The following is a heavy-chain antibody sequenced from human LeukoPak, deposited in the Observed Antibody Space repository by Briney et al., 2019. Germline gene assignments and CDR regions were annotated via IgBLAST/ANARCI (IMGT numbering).Heavy chain of an antibody. V-gene: IGHV4-31*03. D-gene: IGHD3-22*01. CDR3: ARRDDSSGYYYRD. Sequence: SETLSLTCTVSGGSVSSGSYYWGWIRQHPGKGLEWIGHIYYSGSTYYNPSLKSRVTISVYTSKNQFSLKLSSVTAADTAVYYCARRDDSSGYYYRDWGQGTLVTVSS. CDR1: GGSVSSGSYY. CDR2: IYYSGST. J-gene: IGHJ4*02.